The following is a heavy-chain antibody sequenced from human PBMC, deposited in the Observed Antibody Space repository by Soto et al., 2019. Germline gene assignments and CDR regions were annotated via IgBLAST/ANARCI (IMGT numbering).Heavy chain of an antibody. V-gene: IGHV5-51*01. CDR3: ASSALMIMVTTVSYGMDV. J-gene: IGHJ6*02. D-gene: IGHD5-18*01. CDR2: IYPSDSDT. Sequence: GESLKISCKGSGYSFTSYWIGWVRQMPGKGLEWMGIIYPSDSDTRYSPSFQGQVTISADKSISTAYLQWSSLMASDTAMFYCASSALMIMVTTVSYGMDVWGQGTTVTVSS. CDR1: GYSFTSYW.